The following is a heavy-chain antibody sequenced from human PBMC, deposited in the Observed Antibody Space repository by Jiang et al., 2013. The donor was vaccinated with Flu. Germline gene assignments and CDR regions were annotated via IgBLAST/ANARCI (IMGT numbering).Heavy chain of an antibody. J-gene: IGHJ4*02. Sequence: SVSSNSATWNWIRQSPSRGLEWLGRTYYRSKWYNGYAVSVKSRITINPDTSKNQFSLQLNSVTPEDTAVYYCARGNWGSVDSWGQGTLVTVSS. CDR3: ARGNWGSVDS. D-gene: IGHD3-16*01. CDR1: SVSSNSAT. V-gene: IGHV6-1*01. CDR2: TYYRSKWYN.